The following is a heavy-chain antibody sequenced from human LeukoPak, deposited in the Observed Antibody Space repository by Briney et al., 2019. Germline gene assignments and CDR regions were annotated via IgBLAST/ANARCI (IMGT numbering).Heavy chain of an antibody. CDR1: GDSISSSNYY. CDR3: ARNTELRGFGLIYYYYGMDV. Sequence: SETLSLTCTVSGDSISSSNYYWSWIRQPPGKGLEWIGEINHSGSTNYNPSLKSRVTISVDTSKNQFSLKLSSVTAADTAVYYCARNTELRGFGLIYYYYGMDVWGQGTTVTVSS. D-gene: IGHD3-10*01. CDR2: INHSGST. J-gene: IGHJ6*02. V-gene: IGHV4-39*07.